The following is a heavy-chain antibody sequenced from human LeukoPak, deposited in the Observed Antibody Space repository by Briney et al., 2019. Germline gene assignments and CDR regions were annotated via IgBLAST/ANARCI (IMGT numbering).Heavy chain of an antibody. CDR3: AKNSRSSGHYLDY. CDR1: GFTFSSFA. V-gene: IGHV3-23*01. J-gene: IGHJ4*02. Sequence: GGSLRLSCAASGFTFSSFAMSWVRQAPGKGLEWVSTISGSGGSTSYADSVKGRFTISRDNSKNTLDLQMNSLRAEDTALYYCAKNSRSSGHYLDYWGQGTLVTVSS. CDR2: ISGSGGST. D-gene: IGHD3-22*01.